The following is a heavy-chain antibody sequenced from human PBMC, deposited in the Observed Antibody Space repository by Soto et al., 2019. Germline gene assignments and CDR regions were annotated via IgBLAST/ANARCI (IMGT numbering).Heavy chain of an antibody. V-gene: IGHV4-39*01. Sequence: QLQLQESGPGLVKPSETLSLTCTVSGGSISSSSYYWGWIRQPPGKGLEWIGSIYYSGSTYYNPSLKSRVTISVDTSKNQFSLKLSSVTAADTAVYYCARHPEQWLEPHWFDPWGQGTLVTVSS. CDR1: GGSISSSSYY. D-gene: IGHD6-19*01. CDR3: ARHPEQWLEPHWFDP. J-gene: IGHJ5*02. CDR2: IYYSGST.